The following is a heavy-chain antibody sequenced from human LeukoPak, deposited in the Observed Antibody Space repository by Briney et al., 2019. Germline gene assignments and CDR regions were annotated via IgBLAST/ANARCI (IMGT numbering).Heavy chain of an antibody. J-gene: IGHJ5*02. D-gene: IGHD3-3*01. CDR1: GYTFTSYG. Sequence: ASVKVSCKASGYTFTSYGISWVRQAPGQGLEWMGWISAYNGNTNYAQKLQGRVTMTTDTSTSTAYMELRSLRSDDTAVYYCARCMSYDFWSGYYLFGITVRLPNWFDPWGQGTLVTVSS. CDR2: ISAYNGNT. CDR3: ARCMSYDFWSGYYLFGITVRLPNWFDP. V-gene: IGHV1-18*01.